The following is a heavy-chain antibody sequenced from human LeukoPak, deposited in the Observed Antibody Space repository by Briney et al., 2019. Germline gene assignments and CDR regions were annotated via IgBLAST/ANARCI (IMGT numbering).Heavy chain of an antibody. CDR2: ISSSSSYI. J-gene: IGHJ6*03. CDR1: GFTFSSYS. Sequence: GGSLRLSCATSGFTFSSYSMNWVRQAPGKGLEWVSSISSSSSYIYYADSVKGRFTISRDNAKNSLYLQMNSLRAEDTAVYYCARDHSSSWHYYYYYMDVWGKGTTVTVSS. V-gene: IGHV3-21*01. D-gene: IGHD6-13*01. CDR3: ARDHSSSWHYYYYYMDV.